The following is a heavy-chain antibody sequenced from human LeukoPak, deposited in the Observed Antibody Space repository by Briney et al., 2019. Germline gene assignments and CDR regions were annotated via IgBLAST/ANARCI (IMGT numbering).Heavy chain of an antibody. Sequence: SETLSLTCTVSGGSISSYYWSWIRQPAGKGLEWIGLIYTSGSTNYNPSLKSRVTMSVDTSKNQFSLKVSSVSAADTAVYYCARAYSSSWYWNWFDPWGQGTLVTVSS. D-gene: IGHD6-13*01. CDR1: GGSISSYY. V-gene: IGHV4-4*07. CDR2: IYTSGST. CDR3: ARAYSSSWYWNWFDP. J-gene: IGHJ5*02.